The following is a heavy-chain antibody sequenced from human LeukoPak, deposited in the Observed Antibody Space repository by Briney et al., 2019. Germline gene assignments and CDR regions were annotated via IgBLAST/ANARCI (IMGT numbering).Heavy chain of an antibody. J-gene: IGHJ4*02. CDR1: GYSFTDYW. CDR2: IYPGDSDT. CDR3: ARPSSLYGGTSEDY. Sequence: GESLKISCKASGYSFTDYWIAWVRQMPGKGLEWMGAIYPGDSDTRYSPSLDGQVTISADKSVSTTYLQWSSLRASDTAMYYCARPSSLYGGTSEDYWGQGTLVTVSS. D-gene: IGHD4-23*01. V-gene: IGHV5-51*01.